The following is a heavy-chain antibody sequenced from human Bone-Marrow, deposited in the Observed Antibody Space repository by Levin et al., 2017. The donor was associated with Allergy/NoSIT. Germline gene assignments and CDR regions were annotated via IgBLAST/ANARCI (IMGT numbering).Heavy chain of an antibody. V-gene: IGHV3-23*01. CDR1: GFTFNTYA. Sequence: LSLTCAASGFTFNTYAMNWVRQAPGRGLEWVSLIDISGGSTYYAGSVQGRFTISRDNSKNTLYLQMNSLRVEDTALYYCARGTTDLDYWGQGTLVTVSS. CDR3: ARGTTDLDY. J-gene: IGHJ4*02. CDR2: IDISGGST. D-gene: IGHD1-1*01.